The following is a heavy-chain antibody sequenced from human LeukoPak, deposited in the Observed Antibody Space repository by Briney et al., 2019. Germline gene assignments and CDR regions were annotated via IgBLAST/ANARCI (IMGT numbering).Heavy chain of an antibody. CDR3: ARVPGIAAAGIDY. V-gene: IGHV5-51*01. Sequence: GESLKISCKGPGYSFTSYWIGWVRQMPGKGLEWMRIIYPGDSDTRYSPSFQGQVTISADKSISTAYLQWSSLKASDTAMYYCARVPGIAAAGIDYWGQGTLVTVSS. CDR1: GYSFTSYW. J-gene: IGHJ4*02. CDR2: IYPGDSDT. D-gene: IGHD6-13*01.